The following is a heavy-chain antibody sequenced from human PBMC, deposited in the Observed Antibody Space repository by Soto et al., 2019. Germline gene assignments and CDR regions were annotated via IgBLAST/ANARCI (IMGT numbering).Heavy chain of an antibody. J-gene: IGHJ4*02. V-gene: IGHV4-59*01. CDR3: ARGAGDSATPFDY. Sequence: QVQLQESGPGLVKPSETLSLTCTVSGGSISSDYWSWIRQPPGKGLEWIGYISYSGSTNYNPSLKRRVPRSVDTSKNQLSLRLRFVTAADTAVYYCARGAGDSATPFDYWGQGTLLTVSS. CDR1: GGSISSDY. D-gene: IGHD2-15*01. CDR2: ISYSGST.